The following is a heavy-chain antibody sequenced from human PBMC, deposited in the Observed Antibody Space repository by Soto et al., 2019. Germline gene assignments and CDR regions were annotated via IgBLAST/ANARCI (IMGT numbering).Heavy chain of an antibody. CDR2: INSNSGGT. CDR3: AREVPSTISGVVIAWFDP. V-gene: IGHV1-2*02. CDR1: GYPLTGYY. Sequence: SVKVACKASGYPLTGYYRHWVRQNPGQGLEWMGWINSNSGGTNYAQKFQGRVTMTRDTSISTAYMELSRLRSDDTAVYYCAREVPSTISGVVIAWFDPCGQRTLVTVSA. J-gene: IGHJ5*02. D-gene: IGHD3-3*01.